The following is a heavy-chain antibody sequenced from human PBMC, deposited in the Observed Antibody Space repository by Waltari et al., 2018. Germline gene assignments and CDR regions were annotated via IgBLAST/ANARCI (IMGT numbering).Heavy chain of an antibody. CDR1: GFTFSSYA. CDR3: SKDDRGYYKSSDD. V-gene: IGHV3-23*03. Sequence: EVQLLESGGGLVQPGGSLRLSCAASGFTFSSYAMSWVRQAPGKGLEWVSVIYSGGSTYYADSVKGRFTISRDNSKDTLFLQMNSLTAEDTAIYYCSKDDRGYYKSSDDWGQGTLVTVSS. J-gene: IGHJ4*02. CDR2: IYSGGST. D-gene: IGHD3-22*01.